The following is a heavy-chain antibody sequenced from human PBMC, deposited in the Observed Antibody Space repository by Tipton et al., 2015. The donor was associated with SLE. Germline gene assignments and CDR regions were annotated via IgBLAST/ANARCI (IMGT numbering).Heavy chain of an antibody. J-gene: IGHJ4*02. CDR1: GDSISNYY. D-gene: IGHD4/OR15-4a*01. CDR2: INHSGST. V-gene: IGHV4-34*01. CDR3: ARGGVLTPFDY. Sequence: TLSLTCTVSGDSISNYYWSWIRQPPGKGLEWIGEINHSGSTNYNPSLKSRVTISVDTCKNQFSLKSSSVTAADTAVYYCARGGVLTPFDYWGQGTLVTVSS.